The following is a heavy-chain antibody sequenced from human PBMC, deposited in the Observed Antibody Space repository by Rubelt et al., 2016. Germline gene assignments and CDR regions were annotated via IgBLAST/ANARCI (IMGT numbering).Heavy chain of an antibody. CDR1: GGSISSSSHY. V-gene: IGHV4-39*01. CDR3: ATTAADLYNWFDP. Sequence: QLQLQESGPGLVKPSETLSLTCTVSGGSISSSSHYWGWIRQPPGKGLEWIGTVYDSGSTYYNPSLKSRVTISVDTSKNQCSLKLSSVTAADTAVYYCATTAADLYNWFDPWGQGTLVTVSS. D-gene: IGHD6-13*01. CDR2: VYDSGST. J-gene: IGHJ5*02.